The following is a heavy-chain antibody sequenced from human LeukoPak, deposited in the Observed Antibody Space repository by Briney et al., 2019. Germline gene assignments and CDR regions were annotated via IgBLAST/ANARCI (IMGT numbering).Heavy chain of an antibody. Sequence: GGSLRLSCAASGFTFNSYEMNWVRQAPGKGLEWVSYISSSGSTIYYADSVKGRFTISRDNAKNSLYLQMNSLRAEDTAVYYCARSPLRRGYCSSTSCNNYYYYGMDVWGKGTTVTVSS. CDR1: GFTFNSYE. CDR2: ISSSGSTI. D-gene: IGHD2-2*02. V-gene: IGHV3-48*03. J-gene: IGHJ6*04. CDR3: ARSPLRRGYCSSTSCNNYYYYGMDV.